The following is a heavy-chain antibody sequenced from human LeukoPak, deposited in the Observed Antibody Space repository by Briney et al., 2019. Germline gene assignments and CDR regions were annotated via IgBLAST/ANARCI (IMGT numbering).Heavy chain of an antibody. V-gene: IGHV3-NL1*01. Sequence: GGSLRLSCAASGFTFSSYGMHWVRQAPGKGLEWVSVIYSGGSTYYADSVKGRFTISRDNSKNTLYLQMNSLRGEDTAVYYCASGNYGDDAFDIWGQGTMVTVSS. CDR1: GFTFSSYG. CDR2: IYSGGST. CDR3: ASGNYGDDAFDI. D-gene: IGHD4-17*01. J-gene: IGHJ3*02.